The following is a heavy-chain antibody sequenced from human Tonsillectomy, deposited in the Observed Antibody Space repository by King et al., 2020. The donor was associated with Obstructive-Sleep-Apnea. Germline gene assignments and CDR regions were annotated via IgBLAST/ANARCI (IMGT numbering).Heavy chain of an antibody. V-gene: IGHV3-21*01. CDR3: AREQDFGIAGAGTEIYYYYGWDV. D-gene: IGHD6-13*01. CDR1: GFTFSSYA. CDR2: ISSSSTYM. J-gene: IGHJ6*02. Sequence: EVQLVESGGGLVKPGGSLRLSCAASGFTFSSYAVNWVRQAPGKGLEWVSSISSSSTYMYYADSVKGRFTISRDNAKNSLYLQMNSLRAEDTAVYYCAREQDFGIAGAGTEIYYYYGWDVWGQGTTVTVSS.